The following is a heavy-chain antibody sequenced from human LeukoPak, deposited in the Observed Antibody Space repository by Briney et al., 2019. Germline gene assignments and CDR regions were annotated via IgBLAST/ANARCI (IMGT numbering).Heavy chain of an antibody. Sequence: SETLSLTCTVSGGSISTTSYYWGWIRQPPGKGLEWIGSIYYSGSTTYIPSLKSRATIPQDTSKNQFSLKLTSVTAADTAVYYCARDSRSFDYWGQGTLVTVSS. D-gene: IGHD6-25*01. V-gene: IGHV4-39*07. CDR1: GGSISTTSYY. CDR2: IYYSGST. J-gene: IGHJ4*02. CDR3: ARDSRSFDY.